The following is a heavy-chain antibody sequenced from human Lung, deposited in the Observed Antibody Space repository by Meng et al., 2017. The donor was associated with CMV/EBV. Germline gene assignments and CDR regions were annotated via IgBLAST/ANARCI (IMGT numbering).Heavy chain of an antibody. D-gene: IGHD4-17*01. Sequence: QWRWQESGPGLVKPSQTLSLTCTFSVGSISSGGFYWSWIRQHPGKGLEWIGYIYYSGSTYYNPSLRSRVAISIDTSKNQFSLKLTSVTAADTAVYFCARTNYGDYNWFDPWGQGTLVTVSS. V-gene: IGHV4-31*03. CDR3: ARTNYGDYNWFDP. CDR2: IYYSGST. CDR1: VGSISSGGFY. J-gene: IGHJ5*02.